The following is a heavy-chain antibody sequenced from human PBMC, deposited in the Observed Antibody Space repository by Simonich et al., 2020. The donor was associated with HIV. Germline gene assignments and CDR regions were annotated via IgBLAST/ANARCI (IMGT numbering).Heavy chain of an antibody. CDR2: INHSVST. CDR1: GGSFSGYY. Sequence: QVQLQQWGAGLLKPSETLSLTCAVYGGSFSGYYWSWIRQLPGKGLEWIGEINHSVSTNYNPSLKSRVTRSVDTSKNQFSLKLSSVTAADTAVYYCARGFYQRLYYFDYWGQGTLVTVSS. V-gene: IGHV4-34*01. D-gene: IGHD2-2*01. J-gene: IGHJ4*02. CDR3: ARGFYQRLYYFDY.